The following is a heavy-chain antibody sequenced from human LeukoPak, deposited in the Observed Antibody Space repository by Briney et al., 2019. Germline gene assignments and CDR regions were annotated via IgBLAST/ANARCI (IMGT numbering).Heavy chain of an antibody. D-gene: IGHD2-2*01. CDR3: AKDLVVPAAMYKTYYYYYGMDV. V-gene: IGHV3-30*02. Sequence: PGGSLRLSCAASGFTFSSYGMHWVRQAPAKGLERVAFIRYDGSNKYYADSVKGRFTISRDNSKNTLYLQMNSLRAEDTAVYYCAKDLVVPAAMYKTYYYYYGMDVGGQGTTVTVSS. CDR1: GFTFSSYG. J-gene: IGHJ6*02. CDR2: IRYDGSNK.